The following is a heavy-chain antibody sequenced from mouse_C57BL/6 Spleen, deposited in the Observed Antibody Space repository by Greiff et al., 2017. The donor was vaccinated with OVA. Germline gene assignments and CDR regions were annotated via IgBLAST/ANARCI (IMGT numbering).Heavy chain of an antibody. V-gene: IGHV14-4*01. Sequence: VQLQQPGAELVKPGASVKLSCKASGYTFTSYWMHWVKQRPEQGLEWIGWIDPENGDTEYASKFQGKATITADTSSNTAYLQLSSLTSEDTAVYYCTKYGSLDYWGQGTTLTVSS. D-gene: IGHD1-1*01. J-gene: IGHJ2*01. CDR2: IDPENGDT. CDR1: GYTFTSYW. CDR3: TKYGSLDY.